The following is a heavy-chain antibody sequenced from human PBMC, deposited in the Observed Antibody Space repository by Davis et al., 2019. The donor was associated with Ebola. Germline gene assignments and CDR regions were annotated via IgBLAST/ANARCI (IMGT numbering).Heavy chain of an antibody. V-gene: IGHV3-73*01. CDR3: TRSGYSYGN. D-gene: IGHD5-18*01. CDR2: IRSKANSYAT. J-gene: IGHJ4*02. CDR1: GFTFGDYA. Sequence: PGGSLRLSCTASGFTFGDYAMHWVRQASGKGLEWVGRIRSKANSYATAYAASVKGRFTISRDDSKNTAYLQMNSLKTEDTAVYYCTRSGYSYGNWGQGTLVTVSS.